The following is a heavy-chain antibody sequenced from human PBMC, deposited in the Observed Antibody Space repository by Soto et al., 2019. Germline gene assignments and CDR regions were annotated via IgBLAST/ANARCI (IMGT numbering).Heavy chain of an antibody. Sequence: SLRLSCAASGFTFSSYGMHWVRQAPGKGLEWVAVISYDGSNKYYADSVKGRFTISRDNSKNTLYLQMNSLRAEDTAVYYCAKDRRLQAYYYYYMDVWGKGTTVTVSS. CDR3: AKDRRLQAYYYYYMDV. CDR1: GFTFSSYG. J-gene: IGHJ6*03. V-gene: IGHV3-30*18. CDR2: ISYDGSNK. D-gene: IGHD6-25*01.